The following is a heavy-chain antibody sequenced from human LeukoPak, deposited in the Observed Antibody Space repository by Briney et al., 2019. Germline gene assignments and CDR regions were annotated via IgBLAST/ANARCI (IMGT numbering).Heavy chain of an antibody. CDR2: IYYSGST. CDR3: ARVRPVWSSLDY. CDR1: GGSISSYY. V-gene: IGHV4-59*01. D-gene: IGHD2-8*01. J-gene: IGHJ4*02. Sequence: SETLSLTCTVSGGSISSYYWSWIRQPPGKGLEWIGYIYYSGSTNYNPSLKSRVTISVDTSKNQFSLKLSSVTAADTAVYYCARVRPVWSSLDYWGQGTLVTVSS.